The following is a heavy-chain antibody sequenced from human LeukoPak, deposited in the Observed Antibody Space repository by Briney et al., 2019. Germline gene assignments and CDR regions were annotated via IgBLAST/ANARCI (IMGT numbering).Heavy chain of an antibody. CDR1: GFTFSSYG. D-gene: IGHD2-21*01. V-gene: IGHV3-23*01. CDR2: ISGNGGST. Sequence: GGSLRLSCAASGFTFSSYGMSWVRQAPGKGLEWVSVISGNGGSTYYADSVKGRFTISRDNSKNTVYPQMNSLRAEDAAVYYCARDGFCGGNCYSGTLDHWGQGTLVTVSS. J-gene: IGHJ4*02. CDR3: ARDGFCGGNCYSGTLDH.